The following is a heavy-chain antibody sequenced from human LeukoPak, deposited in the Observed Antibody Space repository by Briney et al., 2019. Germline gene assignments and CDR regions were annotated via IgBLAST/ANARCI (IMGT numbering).Heavy chain of an antibody. D-gene: IGHD3-22*01. V-gene: IGHV4-38-2*02. CDR2: IFHTGST. J-gene: IGHJ4*02. Sequence: SETLSLTCTVSGYSISSGFYWGWIRQSPGKGLEWIGNIFHTGSTYYNPSLKSRVTISVDTSKNQFSLKLSSVTAADTAVYYCARTRDYYDSSGYYGYWGQGTLITVSS. CDR3: ARTRDYYDSSGYYGY. CDR1: GYSISSGFY.